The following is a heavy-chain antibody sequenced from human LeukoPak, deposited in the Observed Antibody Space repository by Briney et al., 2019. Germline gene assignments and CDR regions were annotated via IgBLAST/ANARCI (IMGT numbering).Heavy chain of an antibody. CDR1: GFTFNDYY. Sequence: KPGGSLRLSCAASGFTFNDYYMSWIRQAPGKGLEWVSSISSSSSYIYYADSVKGRSTISRDNAKNSLYLQMNSLRAEDTAVYYCARASDYDSSGRYYMDVWGKGTTVTVSS. CDR3: ARASDYDSSGRYYMDV. CDR2: ISSSSSYI. J-gene: IGHJ6*03. D-gene: IGHD3-22*01. V-gene: IGHV3-11*06.